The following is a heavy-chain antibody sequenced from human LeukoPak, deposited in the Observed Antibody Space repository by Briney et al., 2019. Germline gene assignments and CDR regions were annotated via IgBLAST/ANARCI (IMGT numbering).Heavy chain of an antibody. V-gene: IGHV4-39*07. CDR1: GGSISSSSYY. CDR2: IYYSGST. D-gene: IGHD3-22*01. CDR3: ARVNYYDSSGYPDY. J-gene: IGHJ4*02. Sequence: SETLSLTCTVSGGSISSSSYYWGWIRQPPGKGLEWIGSIYYSGSTYYNPSLKSRVTISVDTSKNQFSLKLSSVTAADTAVYYCARVNYYDSSGYPDYWGQGTLVTVSS.